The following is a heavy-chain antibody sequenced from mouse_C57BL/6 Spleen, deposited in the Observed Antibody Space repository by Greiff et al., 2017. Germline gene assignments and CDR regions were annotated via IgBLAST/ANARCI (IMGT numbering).Heavy chain of an antibody. V-gene: IGHV5-6*01. CDR3: ASSYDYDDPSYYAMDY. CDR1: GFTFSSYG. J-gene: IGHJ4*01. CDR2: ISSGGSYT. D-gene: IGHD2-4*01. Sequence: EVKLVESGGDLVKPGGSLKLSCAASGFTFSSYGMSWVRQTPDKRLEWVATISSGGSYTYYPDSVKGRFTISRENAKNTLYLQMSRLKSEDTAMYYCASSYDYDDPSYYAMDYWGQGTSVTVSS.